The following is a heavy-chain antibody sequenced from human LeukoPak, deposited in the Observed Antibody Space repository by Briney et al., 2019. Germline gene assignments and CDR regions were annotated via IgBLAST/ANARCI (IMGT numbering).Heavy chain of an antibody. Sequence: PGGSLRLSCAASGFTFSNYEMNWVRQAPGKGLEWVSYISSSGSAIYYADSVKGRFTISRDNAKNSLYLQMNSLRAEDTAVYYCARERSTFFFDDWGQGTLVTVSS. V-gene: IGHV3-48*03. J-gene: IGHJ4*02. CDR2: ISSSGSAI. CDR1: GFTFSNYE. CDR3: ARERSTFFFDD. D-gene: IGHD6-13*01.